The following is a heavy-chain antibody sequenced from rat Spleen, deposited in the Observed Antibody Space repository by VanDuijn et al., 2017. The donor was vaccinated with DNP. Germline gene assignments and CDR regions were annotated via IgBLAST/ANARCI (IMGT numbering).Heavy chain of an antibody. CDR1: GFTFSNYG. J-gene: IGHJ3*01. CDR2: ISPSGGST. D-gene: IGHD3-4*01. CDR3: TTGTPNWFAY. Sequence: EVQLAESGGGLVQPGRSLKLSCAASGFTFSNYGMHWIRQAPTKGLEWVASISPSGGSTYYRDSVKGRFTISRDNAKSTLYLQTDSLRSEDTATYYCTTGTPNWFAYWGQGTLVTVSS. V-gene: IGHV5-19*01.